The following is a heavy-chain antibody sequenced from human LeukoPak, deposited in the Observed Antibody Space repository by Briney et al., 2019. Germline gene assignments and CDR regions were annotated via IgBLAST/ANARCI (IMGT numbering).Heavy chain of an antibody. CDR3: AKDPDCTSGICYTFFDY. Sequence: GGSLRLSCAAPGFTFSNYAMSWVSQAPGKGLEWVPAISGSGGSTYYADSVKGRFTISRDNSKNTLYLQMNSLRAEDTAVYYCAKDPDCTSGICYTFFDYWGQGTLVTVSS. V-gene: IGHV3-23*01. D-gene: IGHD2-8*01. CDR2: ISGSGGST. J-gene: IGHJ4*02. CDR1: GFTFSNYA.